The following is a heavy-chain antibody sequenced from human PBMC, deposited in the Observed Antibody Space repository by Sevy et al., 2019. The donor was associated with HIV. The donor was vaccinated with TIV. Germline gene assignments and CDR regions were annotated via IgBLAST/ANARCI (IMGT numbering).Heavy chain of an antibody. V-gene: IGHV3-11*01. J-gene: IGHJ4*02. CDR1: GFTFSDYY. CDR3: ARDLGTGYFDF. D-gene: IGHD1-26*01. CDR2: ISGSQYMI. Sequence: GESLKISCAASGFTFSDYYMSWIRPAPGKGLEWISYISGSQYMIYYADSVKGRFTISRDDAKNSLYLQMNSLRPEDSAVYFCARDLGTGYFDFWGQGTLVTVSS.